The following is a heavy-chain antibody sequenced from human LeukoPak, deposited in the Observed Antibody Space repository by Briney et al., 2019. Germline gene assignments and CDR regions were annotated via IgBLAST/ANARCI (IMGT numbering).Heavy chain of an antibody. CDR1: GGSFSGYY. J-gene: IGHJ5*02. Sequence: SETLSLTCAVYGGSFSGYYWSWIRQPPGKGLEWIGEINHSGSTNYNPSLKSRVTISVVTSKNQFSLKLSSVTAADTAVYYCARPGYCSGGSCPRWFDPWGQGTLVTVSS. V-gene: IGHV4-34*01. CDR3: ARPGYCSGGSCPRWFDP. D-gene: IGHD2-15*01. CDR2: INHSGST.